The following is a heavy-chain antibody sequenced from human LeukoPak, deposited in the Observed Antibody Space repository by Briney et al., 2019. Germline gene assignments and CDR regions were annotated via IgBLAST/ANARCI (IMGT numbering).Heavy chain of an antibody. D-gene: IGHD2-2*01. CDR3: AREEGYCSSTSCSNWFDP. CDR1: GYTFTNFG. V-gene: IGHV1-3*01. CDR2: INAGNGNT. Sequence: ASVKVSCKASGYTFTNFGISWVRQAPGQGLEWMGWINAGNGNTKYSQKFQGRVTITRDTSASTAYMELSSLRSEDTAVYYCAREEGYCSSTSCSNWFDPWGQGTLVTVSS. J-gene: IGHJ5*02.